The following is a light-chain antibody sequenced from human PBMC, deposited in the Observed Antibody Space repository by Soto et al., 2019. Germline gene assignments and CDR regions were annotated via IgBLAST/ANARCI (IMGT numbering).Light chain of an antibody. CDR1: QSVSSY. CDR2: DAS. Sequence: EIVLTQSPATLSLSPGERATLSCRASQSVSSYLAWYQQKPGQAPRLLMYDASNRATGIPARFSGSGSGTDFTLTISSLEPEDFAVYYCQHRSNCPLTFGGGTKVDVK. J-gene: IGKJ4*01. CDR3: QHRSNCPLT. V-gene: IGKV3-11*01.